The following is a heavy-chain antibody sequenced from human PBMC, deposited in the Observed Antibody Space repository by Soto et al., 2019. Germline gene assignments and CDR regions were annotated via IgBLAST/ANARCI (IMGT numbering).Heavy chain of an antibody. Sequence: PSETLSLTCTVSGGSISSGGYYWSWIRQHPGKGLEWIGYIYYSGSTYYNPSLKSRVTISVDTSKNQFSLKLSSVTAADTAVYYCARDLYSSSWYRAFDIWGQGTMVTVSS. J-gene: IGHJ3*02. CDR3: ARDLYSSSWYRAFDI. V-gene: IGHV4-31*03. D-gene: IGHD6-13*01. CDR1: GGSISSGGYY. CDR2: IYYSGST.